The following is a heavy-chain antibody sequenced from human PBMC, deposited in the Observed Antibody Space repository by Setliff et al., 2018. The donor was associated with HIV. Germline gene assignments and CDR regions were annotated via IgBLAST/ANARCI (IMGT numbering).Heavy chain of an antibody. J-gene: IGHJ3*01. Sequence: SETLSLTCAVYGGSFSGYYWNWIRQPPGKGLEWIGEINHSGSTNYNPSLKSRVTISVDTSKNQFSLKLNSVTASDTAVYYCARVQMAYAAFDVWGQGTMVTVSS. D-gene: IGHD4-17*01. CDR1: GGSFSGYY. V-gene: IGHV4-34*01. CDR2: INHSGST. CDR3: ARVQMAYAAFDV.